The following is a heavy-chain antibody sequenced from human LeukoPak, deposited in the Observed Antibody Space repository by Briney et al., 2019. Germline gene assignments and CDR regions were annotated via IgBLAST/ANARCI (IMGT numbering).Heavy chain of an antibody. D-gene: IGHD3-22*01. CDR1: GFTFSSYA. V-gene: IGHV3-23*01. CDR2: ISGSGGST. CDR3: ARGPYYYYDTSGYYMYFDY. Sequence: GGSLRLSCAASGFTFSSYAMSWVRQAPGKGLEWVSAISGSGGSTYYADSVKGRFTISRDNSKNTLYLQMNSLRAEDTAVYYCARGPYYYYDTSGYYMYFDYWGQGALVTVSS. J-gene: IGHJ4*02.